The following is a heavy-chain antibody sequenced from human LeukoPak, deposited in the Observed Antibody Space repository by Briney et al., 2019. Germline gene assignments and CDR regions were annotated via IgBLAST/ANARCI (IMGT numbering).Heavy chain of an antibody. D-gene: IGHD3-3*01. V-gene: IGHV1-2*06. CDR3: ARGIRGGDFWSGYYIRWFDP. Sequence: GASVKVSCKASGYTFTGYYMHWVRQAPGQGLEWMGRINPNSGGTNYAQKFQGRVTMTRNTSISTAYMELSSLRSEDTAVYYCARGIRGGDFWSGYYIRWFDPWGQGTLVTVSS. CDR2: INPNSGGT. CDR1: GYTFTGYY. J-gene: IGHJ5*02.